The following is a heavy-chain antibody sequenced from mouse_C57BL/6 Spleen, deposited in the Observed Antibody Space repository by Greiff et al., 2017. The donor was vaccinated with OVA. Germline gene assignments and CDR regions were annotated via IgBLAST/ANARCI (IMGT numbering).Heavy chain of an antibody. CDR1: GFTFSDYG. J-gene: IGHJ4*01. CDR2: ISSGSSTI. D-gene: IGHD2-2*01. CDR3: ARGYGYPYYYAMDY. Sequence: EVQLQQSGGGLVKPGGSLKLSCAASGFTFSDYGMHWVRQAPEKGLEWVAYISSGSSTIYYADTVQGRFTISRDNAKNTLFLQMTSLRSEDTAMYYCARGYGYPYYYAMDYWGQGTSVTVSS. V-gene: IGHV5-17*01.